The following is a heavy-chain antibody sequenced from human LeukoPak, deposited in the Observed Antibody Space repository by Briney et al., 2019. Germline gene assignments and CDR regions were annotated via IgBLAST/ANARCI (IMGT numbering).Heavy chain of an antibody. V-gene: IGHV4-39*07. CDR1: GGSISSSSYY. CDR2: IYYSGST. D-gene: IGHD7-27*01. CDR3: ARQTGDRYYYYMDV. J-gene: IGHJ6*03. Sequence: SETLSLTCTVSGGSISSSSYYWGWIRQPPGKGLEWIGSIYYSGSTYYNPSLKSRVTISVDTSKNRFSMRLSSVTAADTAVYYCARQTGDRYYYYMDVWGKGTTVTVSS.